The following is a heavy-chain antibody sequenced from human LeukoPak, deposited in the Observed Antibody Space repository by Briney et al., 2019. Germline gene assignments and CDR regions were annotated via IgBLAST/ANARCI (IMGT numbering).Heavy chain of an antibody. J-gene: IGHJ3*02. CDR1: GGSISSGDYY. CDR2: IYYSGST. Sequence: SQTLSLTCTVSGGSISSGDYYWSWIRQPPGKGLEWIGYIYYSGSTYYNPSLKSRVTISVDTSKNQFSLKLSSVTAADTAVYYCARGSRDTNGAFDIWGQGTMVTVSS. CDR3: ARGSRDTNGAFDI. V-gene: IGHV4-30-4*01. D-gene: IGHD1-26*01.